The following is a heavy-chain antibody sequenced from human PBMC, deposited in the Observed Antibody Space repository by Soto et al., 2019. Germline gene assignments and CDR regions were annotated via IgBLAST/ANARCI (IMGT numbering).Heavy chain of an antibody. Sequence: PGGSLRLSCAASGFTFSSYGMHWLRPAPGKGLEWVAVISYEGSSKYYADSVKGRFTISRDNSKNTLYLQMNSLTAEDTAVYYCAKDRRRITIFGVAQLRSPRGNYYYYGMDVWGQGTTVTVSS. D-gene: IGHD3-3*01. CDR3: AKDRRRITIFGVAQLRSPRGNYYYYGMDV. CDR2: ISYEGSSK. CDR1: GFTFSSYG. V-gene: IGHV3-30*18. J-gene: IGHJ6*02.